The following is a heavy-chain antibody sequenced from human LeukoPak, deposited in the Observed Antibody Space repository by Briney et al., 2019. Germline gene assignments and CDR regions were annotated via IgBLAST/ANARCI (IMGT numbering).Heavy chain of an antibody. D-gene: IGHD2-15*01. CDR1: GGSISSYY. J-gene: IGHJ4*02. Sequence: TSETLSLTCTVSGGSISSYYWSWIRQPPGKGLEWIGYIYYSGGTNYNPSLKSRVTISVDTSKNQFSLKLSSVTAADTAVYYCARDHCSGGSCYHLFDYWGQGTLVTVSS. V-gene: IGHV4-59*01. CDR2: IYYSGGT. CDR3: ARDHCSGGSCYHLFDY.